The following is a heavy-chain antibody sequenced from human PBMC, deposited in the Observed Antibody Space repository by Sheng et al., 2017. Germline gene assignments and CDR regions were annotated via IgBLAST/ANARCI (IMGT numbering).Heavy chain of an antibody. CDR2: IRYDGSNK. CDR3: AKADRRDGYYDWIDY. Sequence: QVQLVESGGGVVQPGGSLRLSCAASGFTFSSYGMHWVRQAPGKGLEWVAFIRYDGSNKYYADSVKGRFTISRDNSKNTLYLQMNSLRAEDTAVYYCAKADRRDGYYDWIDYWGQGTRGHRLL. D-gene: IGHD3-22*01. J-gene: IGHJ4*02. CDR1: GFTFSSYG. V-gene: IGHV3-30*02.